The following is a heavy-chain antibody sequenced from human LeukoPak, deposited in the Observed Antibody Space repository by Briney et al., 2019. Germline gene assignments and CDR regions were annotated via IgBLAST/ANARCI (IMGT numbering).Heavy chain of an antibody. D-gene: IGHD5-18*01. V-gene: IGHV1-69*13. CDR1: GGTFSSYA. CDR3: ARDVGYGYYFDY. J-gene: IGHJ4*02. CDR2: IIPIFGTA. Sequence: SVKVSCKASGGTFSSYAISWVRQAPGQGLEWMGGIIPIFGTANYAQKFQGRVTITADESTSTAYMELSSLRSEDTAVYYCARDVGYGYYFDYWGQGTLVTVSS.